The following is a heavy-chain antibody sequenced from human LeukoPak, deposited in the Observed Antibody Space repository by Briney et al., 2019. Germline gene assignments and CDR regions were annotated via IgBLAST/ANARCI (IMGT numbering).Heavy chain of an antibody. CDR3: ARWGLSWDYSYLDY. CDR1: GGSLNIY. Sequence: SETLSLTCTVSGGSLNIYWSWIRQPPGKGLEWIGFIYTTGSTNYNPSLQSRVNISVDTSRNQFSLKLTSVTAADTAVYYCARWGLSWDYSYLDYWGQGTLVTVSS. CDR2: IYTTGST. D-gene: IGHD1-7*01. J-gene: IGHJ4*02. V-gene: IGHV4-4*09.